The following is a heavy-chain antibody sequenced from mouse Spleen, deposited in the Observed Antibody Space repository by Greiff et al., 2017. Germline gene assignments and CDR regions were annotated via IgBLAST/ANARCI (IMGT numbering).Heavy chain of an antibody. V-gene: IGHV2-2*01. D-gene: IGHD1-1*01. J-gene: IGHJ1*03. CDR1: GFSLTSYG. CDR3: ARNPLYGSSSWYFDV. CDR2: IWSGGST. Sequence: VQLQQSGPGLVQPSQSLSITCTVSGFSLTSYGVHWVRQSPGKGLEWLGVIWSGGSTDYNAAFISRLSISKDNSKSQVFFKMNSLQADDTAIYYCARNPLYGSSSWYFDVWGTGTTVTVSS.